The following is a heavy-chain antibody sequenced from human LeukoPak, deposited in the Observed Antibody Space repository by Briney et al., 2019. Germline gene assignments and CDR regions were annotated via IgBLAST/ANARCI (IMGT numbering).Heavy chain of an antibody. V-gene: IGHV3-30*04. Sequence: GGSLRLSCAASGFTFSSYAMHWVRQAPGKGLEWVALISSDGNDNYYADSVKGRFTISRDNSKNTLYLQMNSLRAEDTAVYYCARDPKLRYFDWLLFLDYWGQGTLVTVSS. CDR2: ISSDGNDN. D-gene: IGHD3-9*01. CDR1: GFTFSSYA. CDR3: ARDPKLRYFDWLLFLDY. J-gene: IGHJ4*02.